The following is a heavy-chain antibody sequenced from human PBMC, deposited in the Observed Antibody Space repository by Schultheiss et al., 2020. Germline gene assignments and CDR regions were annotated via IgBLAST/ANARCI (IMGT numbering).Heavy chain of an antibody. J-gene: IGHJ4*02. CDR3: ARPRAEYSSSWVDY. Sequence: GESLRLSCAASGFTFSSYGMHWVRQAPGKGLEWVAVIWYDGSNKYYADSVKGRFTISRDNSKNTLYLQMNSLRAEDTAVYYCARPRAEYSSSWVDYWGQGTLVTVSS. CDR2: IWYDGSNK. D-gene: IGHD6-13*01. V-gene: IGHV3-33*01. CDR1: GFTFSSYG.